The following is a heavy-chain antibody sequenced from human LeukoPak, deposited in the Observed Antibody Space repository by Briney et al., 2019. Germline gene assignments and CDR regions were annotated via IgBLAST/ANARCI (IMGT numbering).Heavy chain of an antibody. J-gene: IGHJ4*02. CDR3: ARDLGVSGDYYFDY. V-gene: IGHV3-23*01. CDR1: GCTFSSYG. D-gene: IGHD4-17*01. Sequence: GGSLRLSCASSGCTFSSYGMSWVRQAPGEGLEGVSAISGSGGSTYYADSVKGRFTMWRDNAKNSLFLQMHSLSPEDTAFYYCARDLGVSGDYYFDYWGQATLVTVSS. CDR2: ISGSGGST.